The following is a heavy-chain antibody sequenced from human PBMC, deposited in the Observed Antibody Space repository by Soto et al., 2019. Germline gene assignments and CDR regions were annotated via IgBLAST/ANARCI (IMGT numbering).Heavy chain of an antibody. CDR3: ARESAAQWLVSGVNNWFDP. V-gene: IGHV1-69*01. J-gene: IGHJ5*02. D-gene: IGHD6-19*01. CDR2: IIPIFGTA. Sequence: QVQLVQSGAEVKKPGSSVKVSCKASGGTFSSYAISWVRQAPGQGLEWMGGIIPIFGTANYAQKFQGRVTITADESTSTAYMELSSLRSEDTAVYYCARESAAQWLVSGVNNWFDPWGQGTLVTVSS. CDR1: GGTFSSYA.